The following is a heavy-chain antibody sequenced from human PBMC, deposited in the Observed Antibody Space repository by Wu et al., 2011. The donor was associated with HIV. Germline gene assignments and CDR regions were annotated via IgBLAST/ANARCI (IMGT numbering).Heavy chain of an antibody. V-gene: IGHV1-2*02. Sequence: EWMGWINPATGGTIYAEKFEGRVTMTRDTSISTSFMELNSLRSDDTAMYYCARDATPVTTEFDYWGQGTLVTVSS. CDR2: INPATGGT. CDR3: ARDATPVTTEFDY. J-gene: IGHJ4*02. D-gene: IGHD4-17*01.